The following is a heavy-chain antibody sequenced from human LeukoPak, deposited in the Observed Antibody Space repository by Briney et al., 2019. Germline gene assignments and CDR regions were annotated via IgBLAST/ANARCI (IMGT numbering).Heavy chain of an antibody. D-gene: IGHD6-19*01. CDR1: GYSISSGYY. J-gene: IGHJ4*02. V-gene: IGHV4-38-2*01. CDR3: ARAMVEQWLIYDY. Sequence: SETLSLTCAVSGYSISSGYYWGWIRQPPGKGLEWIGSIYHSGSTYYNPSLKSRVTISVDTSKNQFSLRLSPVTAADTAVYYCARAMVEQWLIYDYWGQGTLVTVSS. CDR2: IYHSGST.